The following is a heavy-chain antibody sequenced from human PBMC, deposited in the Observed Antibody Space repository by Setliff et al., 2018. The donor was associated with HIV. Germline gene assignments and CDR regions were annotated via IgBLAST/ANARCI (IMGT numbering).Heavy chain of an antibody. J-gene: IGHJ4*02. CDR1: GGSISGSSDY. CDR2: IFYTGST. Sequence: ETLSLTCTVSGGSISGSSDYWGWIRQPPGKGLEWIGSIFYTGSTYYNPSLKGRVTVSVDTSINQFSLKLSSVTAADTSVYYCARHSSSGYLPYYFDYWGQGTRVTVSS. CDR3: ARHSSSGYLPYYFDY. D-gene: IGHD3-3*01. V-gene: IGHV4-39*01.